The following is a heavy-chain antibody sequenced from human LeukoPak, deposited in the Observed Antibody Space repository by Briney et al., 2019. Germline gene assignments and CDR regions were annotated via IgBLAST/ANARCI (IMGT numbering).Heavy chain of an antibody. D-gene: IGHD3-3*01. J-gene: IGHJ4*02. CDR2: ISGAGGST. Sequence: GGSLRLSCAASGFTFSSYGMHWVRQAPGKGLEWVSAISGAGGSTYYADSVKGRFTISRDNSKNTLYLQMNSLRAEGTAVYYCAKDSRITIFGVSPVDWGQGTLVTVSS. CDR1: GFTFSSYG. V-gene: IGHV3-23*01. CDR3: AKDSRITIFGVSPVD.